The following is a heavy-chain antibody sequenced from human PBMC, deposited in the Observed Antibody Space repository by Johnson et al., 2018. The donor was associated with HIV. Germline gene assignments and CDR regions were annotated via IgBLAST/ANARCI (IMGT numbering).Heavy chain of an antibody. Sequence: QLVESGGGLVQPGGSLRLSCAASGFTFSSYDMHWVRQATGKGLEWVAVISYDGGTKYYADSVKGRFTISRDNSKNTLYLQMNSLRAEDTAVYYCARQPWDASDIWGQGTTVTVSS. J-gene: IGHJ3*02. CDR1: GFTFSSYD. V-gene: IGHV3-30*03. CDR3: ARQPWDASDI. CDR2: ISYDGGTK.